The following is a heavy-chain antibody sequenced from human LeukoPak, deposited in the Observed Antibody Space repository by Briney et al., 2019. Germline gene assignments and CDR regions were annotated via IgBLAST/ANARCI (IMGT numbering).Heavy chain of an antibody. CDR3: ARDSLTAAMAPFDY. V-gene: IGHV1-69*06. J-gene: IGHJ4*02. CDR1: GGTFSSYA. D-gene: IGHD5-18*01. CDR2: IIPIFGTA. Sequence: SVKVSCKAFGGTFSSYAISWVRQAPGQGLEWMGGIIPIFGTANYAQKFQGRVTITADKSTSTAYMELSGLRSEDTAMYYCARDSLTAAMAPFDYWGQGTLVTVSS.